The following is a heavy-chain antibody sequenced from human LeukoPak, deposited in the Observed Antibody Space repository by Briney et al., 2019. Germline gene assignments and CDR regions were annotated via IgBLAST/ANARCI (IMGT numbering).Heavy chain of an antibody. CDR3: VRDLGGRSGH. CDR1: GFTFSSNW. V-gene: IGHV3-74*01. CDR2: INEDGSTT. Sequence: GGSLRLSCEASGFTFSSNWMHWVRQAPGKGLVWVSRINEDGSTTNYADPVKGRSTIFRDNAKNTLYLQMNSLRAEDTAVYYCVRDLGGRSGHWGQGTLVTVSS. D-gene: IGHD1-26*01. J-gene: IGHJ4*02.